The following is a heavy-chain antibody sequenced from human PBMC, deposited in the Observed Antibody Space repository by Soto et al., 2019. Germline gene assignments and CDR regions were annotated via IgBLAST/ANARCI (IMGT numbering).Heavy chain of an antibody. Sequence: FLTCTVSGGSISSYYWSWIRQPPGKGLEWIGYIYYSGSTNYNPSLKSRVTISVDTSKNQFSLKLSSVTAADTAVYYCARDNRIQLRYYYGMDVWGQGTTVTVSS. CDR2: IYYSGST. J-gene: IGHJ6*02. CDR3: ARDNRIQLRYYYGMDV. CDR1: GGSISSYY. V-gene: IGHV4-59*01. D-gene: IGHD5-18*01.